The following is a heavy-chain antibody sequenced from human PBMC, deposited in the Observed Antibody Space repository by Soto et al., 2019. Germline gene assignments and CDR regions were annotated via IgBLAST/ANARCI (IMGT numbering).Heavy chain of an antibody. Sequence: SETLSLTCTVSGGSISSYYWSWIRQPPGKGLEWIGYIYYSGSTNYNPSLKSRVTTSVDTSKNQFSLKLSSVTAADTAVYYCAGGYCSGGSCYLAYWGQGTLVTVSS. D-gene: IGHD2-15*01. CDR1: GGSISSYY. CDR3: AGGYCSGGSCYLAY. CDR2: IYYSGST. J-gene: IGHJ4*02. V-gene: IGHV4-59*08.